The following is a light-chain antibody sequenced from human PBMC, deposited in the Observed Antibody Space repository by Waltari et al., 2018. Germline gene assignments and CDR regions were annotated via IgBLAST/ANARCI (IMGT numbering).Light chain of an antibody. CDR3: QVWDINSDHIWV. V-gene: IGLV3-21*02. CDR1: NIGSKS. Sequence: SYVVTQPPSMSAAPGQTARITCGGRNIGSKSVHWYQQRPSQAPVLVVYDDKDRPSGIPERFSGSNSGNTATLTISRVEAGDEADYYGQVWDINSDHIWVFGGGTKLTVL. J-gene: IGLJ3*02. CDR2: DDK.